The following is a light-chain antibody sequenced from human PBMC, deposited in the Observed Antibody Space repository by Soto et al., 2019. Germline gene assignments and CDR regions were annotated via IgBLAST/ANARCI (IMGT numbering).Light chain of an antibody. Sequence: DIQMTQSPSSLSASVGDRVTITCRASQSISSYLNWYQQKPGKAPKLLIYAASSLQSGVPSRFSGSGSGTDFTLTISRLQPEDFATYCCHQSYSTPLTFGGGTKGEIK. CDR1: QSISSY. CDR2: AAS. CDR3: HQSYSTPLT. J-gene: IGKJ4*01. V-gene: IGKV1-39*01.